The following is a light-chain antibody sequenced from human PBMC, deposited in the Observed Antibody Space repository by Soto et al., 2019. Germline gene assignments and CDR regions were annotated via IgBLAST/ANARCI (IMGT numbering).Light chain of an antibody. J-gene: IGKJ1*01. CDR1: QSISSW. V-gene: IGKV1-5*03. CDR3: QQYNSYPVT. Sequence: DIQMTQSPSTLSASVGYRVTITCRASQSISSWLAWYQQKPGKAPKLLIYKASSLESGVPSRFSGSGSGTEFTLTISSLQPDDFATYYCQQYNSYPVTFGQGTKVEIK. CDR2: KAS.